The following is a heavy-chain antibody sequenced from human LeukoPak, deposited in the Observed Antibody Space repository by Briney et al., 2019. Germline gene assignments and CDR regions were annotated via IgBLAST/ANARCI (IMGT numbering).Heavy chain of an antibody. J-gene: IGHJ3*02. D-gene: IGHD4-23*01. Sequence: PGGSLRLSCAASGFTFSSYAMHWVRQAPGKGLEWVAVISYDGSNKYYADSVKGRFTISRDNSKNTLYLQMNSLRAEDTAVYYCAGDTVEGGFDIWGQGTMVTVSS. CDR1: GFTFSSYA. CDR2: ISYDGSNK. CDR3: AGDTVEGGFDI. V-gene: IGHV3-30-3*01.